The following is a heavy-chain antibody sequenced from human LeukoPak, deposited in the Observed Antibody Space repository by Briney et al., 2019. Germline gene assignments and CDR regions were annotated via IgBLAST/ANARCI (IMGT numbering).Heavy chain of an antibody. D-gene: IGHD6-19*01. CDR3: ARGPSSGSSDY. CDR1: TYIFTDYY. CDR2: INPKNGST. V-gene: IGHV1-2*02. Sequence: GASVRLSCKASTYIFTDYYMHWMRQAPGQGLECMGWINPKNGSTDFAQKFQGRVTMTRDASINTVYMELRRLTSDDTAVYFCARGPSSGSSDYWGGG. J-gene: IGHJ4*02.